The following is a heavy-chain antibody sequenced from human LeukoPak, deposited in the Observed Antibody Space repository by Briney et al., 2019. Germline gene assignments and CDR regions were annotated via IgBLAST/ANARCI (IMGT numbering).Heavy chain of an antibody. Sequence: GGSLRLSCAASGFTFSSYGMHWVRQAPGKGLEWVAVISYDGSNKYYADSVKGRFTISRDNSKNTLYLQMNSLRAEDTAVYYCARDPLYCSGGSCYSWGDAFDIWGQGTMVTVSS. V-gene: IGHV3-30*03. CDR1: GFTFSSYG. J-gene: IGHJ3*02. CDR3: ARDPLYCSGGSCYSWGDAFDI. CDR2: ISYDGSNK. D-gene: IGHD2-15*01.